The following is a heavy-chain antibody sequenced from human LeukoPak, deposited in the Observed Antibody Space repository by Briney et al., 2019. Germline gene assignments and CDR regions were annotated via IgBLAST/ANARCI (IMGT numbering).Heavy chain of an antibody. Sequence: GGSLRLSCAASGFTFSSYAMHWVRQAPGKGLEWVAVISYDGSNKYYADSVKGRYTISRDNSKNTLYLQMNSLRAEDTAVYYCARNGVRDCSSTSCYTWRGYFDLWGRGTLATVSS. D-gene: IGHD2-2*02. CDR1: GFTFSSYA. V-gene: IGHV3-30*04. CDR3: ARNGVRDCSSTSCYTWRGYFDL. CDR2: ISYDGSNK. J-gene: IGHJ2*01.